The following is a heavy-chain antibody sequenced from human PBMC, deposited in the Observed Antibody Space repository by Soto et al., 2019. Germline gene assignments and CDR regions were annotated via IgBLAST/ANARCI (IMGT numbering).Heavy chain of an antibody. J-gene: IGHJ3*02. V-gene: IGHV1-69*02. CDR1: GGTFSSYT. CDR3: GREEEGAAIGVFDI. CDR2: FFLFFVLT. D-gene: IGHD2-2*01. Sequence: SVKVSCKASGGTFSSYTISWVRQAPGQGLGWMGRFFLFFVLTNYAQNFQGRVMFTAKNSTSTAYLVLSSLSFEDTAVYYCGREEEGAAIGVFDIGGKGKMVT.